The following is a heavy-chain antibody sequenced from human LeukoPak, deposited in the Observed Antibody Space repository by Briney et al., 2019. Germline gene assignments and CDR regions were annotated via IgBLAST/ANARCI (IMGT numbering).Heavy chain of an antibody. CDR2: IYYSGST. CDR3: ARDLTGENDAFDI. J-gene: IGHJ3*02. V-gene: IGHV4-59*02. CDR1: GGSVSSYY. Sequence: KSSETLSLTCTVSGGSVSSYYWSWIRQPPGKGLEWIGYIYYSGSTNYNPSLKSRVTISVDTSKNQFSLKLSSVTAADTAVYYCARDLTGENDAFDIWGQGTMVTVSS. D-gene: IGHD7-27*01.